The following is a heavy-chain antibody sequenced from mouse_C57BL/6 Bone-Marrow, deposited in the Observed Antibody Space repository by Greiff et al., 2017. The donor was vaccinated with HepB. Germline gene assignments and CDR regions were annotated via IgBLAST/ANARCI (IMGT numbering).Heavy chain of an antibody. V-gene: IGHV5-9*01. Sequence: EVQGVESGGGLVKPGGSLKLSCAASGFTFSSYTMSWVRQTPEKRLEWVATISGGGGNTYYPDSVKGRFTISRDNAKNTLYLQMSSLRSEDTALYYCARRYGSLPFDYWGQGTTLTVSS. CDR2: ISGGGGNT. CDR1: GFTFSSYT. CDR3: ARRYGSLPFDY. D-gene: IGHD1-1*01. J-gene: IGHJ2*01.